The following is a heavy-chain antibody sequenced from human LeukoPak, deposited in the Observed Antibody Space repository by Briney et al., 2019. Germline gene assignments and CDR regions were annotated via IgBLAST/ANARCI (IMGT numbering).Heavy chain of an antibody. CDR3: ATSKVGHPNDYGGSFDY. J-gene: IGHJ4*02. Sequence: GASVKVSCKASGGTFSSYAISWVRQAPGQGLEWVGRIIPILGIANYAQKFQGRVTMTEDTSTDTAYMELSSLRSEDTAVYYCATSKVGHPNDYGGSFDYWGQGTLVTVSS. CDR1: GGTFSSYA. CDR2: IIPILGIA. D-gene: IGHD4-23*01. V-gene: IGHV1-69*04.